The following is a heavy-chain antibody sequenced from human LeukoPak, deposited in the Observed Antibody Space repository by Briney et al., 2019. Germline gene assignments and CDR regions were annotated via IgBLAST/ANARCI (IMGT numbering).Heavy chain of an antibody. D-gene: IGHD3-10*01. CDR2: IYYSGST. V-gene: IGHV4-39*01. CDR1: GGSISSSSYY. J-gene: IGHJ5*02. Sequence: PSETLSLTCTVSGGSISSSSYYWGWIRQPPGKGLEWIGSIYYSGSTYYNPSLKSRVTISVDTSKNQFSLKLSSVTAADTAVYYCARGQYYGSGSYWKGPWGQGTLVTVSS. CDR3: ARGQYYGSGSYWKGP.